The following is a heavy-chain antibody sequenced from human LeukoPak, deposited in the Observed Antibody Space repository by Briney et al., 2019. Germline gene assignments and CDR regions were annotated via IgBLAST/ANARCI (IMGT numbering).Heavy chain of an antibody. Sequence: PSETLSLTCTVSGGSINGYFWSWIRQSPGKGLEWIGYIYYSGSTNYNPSLKSRVTISVDTSKNQFSLKLSSVTAADTAVYYCARRFDLWGRGTLVTVSS. CDR3: ARRFDL. J-gene: IGHJ2*01. CDR1: GGSINGYF. V-gene: IGHV4-59*01. CDR2: IYYSGST.